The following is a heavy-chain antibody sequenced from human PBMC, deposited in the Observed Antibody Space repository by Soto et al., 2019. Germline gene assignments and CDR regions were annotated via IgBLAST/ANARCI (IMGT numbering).Heavy chain of an antibody. J-gene: IGHJ6*02. V-gene: IGHV4-59*01. D-gene: IGHD3-3*01. CDR1: GGSISSYY. CDR2: IYYSGST. Sequence: PSETLSLTCTVSGGSISSYYWSWIRQPPGKGLEWIGYIYYSGSTNYNPSLKSRVTISVDTSKNQFSLKLSSVTAADTAVYYCARDDFWSGFYGMDVWGQGTTVTVSS. CDR3: ARDDFWSGFYGMDV.